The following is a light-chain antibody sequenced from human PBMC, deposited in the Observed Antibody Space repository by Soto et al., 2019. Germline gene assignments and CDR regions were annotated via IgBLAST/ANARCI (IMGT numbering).Light chain of an antibody. V-gene: IGKV1-39*01. CDR2: AAS. CDR3: QQSYSTPIT. Sequence: DIQMTQSPSSLSASVGDRVTITCRASQSISSYLNWYQHKPGKAPKPLIYAASSLQSGVPSRFSGSGSGTDFTLTISSLQPEDFATYYCQQSYSTPITFGQGTRLEIK. CDR1: QSISSY. J-gene: IGKJ5*01.